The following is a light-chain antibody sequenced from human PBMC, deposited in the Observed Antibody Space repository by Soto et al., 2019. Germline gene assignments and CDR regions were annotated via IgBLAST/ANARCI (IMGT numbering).Light chain of an antibody. CDR2: GAS. CDR1: QSVRSN. J-gene: IGKJ4*01. V-gene: IGKV3-15*01. CDR3: QQYIHWPPLT. Sequence: EIVLTQSPATLSVSPGERATLSCRASQSVRSNLAWYQQKPGQGPRPLIFGASTRATDIPARFSGSGSGTEFTLTISSLQSEDFAVYYCQQYIHWPPLTFGGGTKVEIK.